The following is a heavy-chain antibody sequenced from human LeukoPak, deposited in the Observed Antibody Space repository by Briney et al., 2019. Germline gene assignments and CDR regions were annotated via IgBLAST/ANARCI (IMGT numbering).Heavy chain of an antibody. V-gene: IGHV3-9*01. CDR3: ARARYSSGWYYFDY. CDR2: ISWNSGSI. J-gene: IGHJ4*02. Sequence: GGSLRLSCAASGFTFDDYAMHWVRQAPGKGLEWVSGISWNSGSIGYADSVKGRFTISRDNAKNSLYLQMNSLRAEDTAVYYCARARYSSGWYYFDYWGQGTLVTVSS. D-gene: IGHD6-19*01. CDR1: GFTFDDYA.